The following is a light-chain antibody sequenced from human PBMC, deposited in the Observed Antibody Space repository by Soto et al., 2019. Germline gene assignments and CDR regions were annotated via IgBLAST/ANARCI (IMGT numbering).Light chain of an antibody. V-gene: IGLV2-14*01. J-gene: IGLJ1*01. CDR2: EVN. CDR1: SSDIGRYNY. Sequence: ALTQPASVSGSPGQSITISCTGTSSDIGRYNYVSWFQQHPGKVPKLVIFEVNYRPSGVSDRFSGSKSGNTASLTITGLQAEDEADYYCTSCITANTRCVFGSGTKVT. CDR3: TSCITANTRCV.